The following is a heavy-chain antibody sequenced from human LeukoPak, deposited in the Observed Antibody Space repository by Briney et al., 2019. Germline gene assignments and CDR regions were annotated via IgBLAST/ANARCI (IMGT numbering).Heavy chain of an antibody. CDR2: INESGST. Sequence: SSETLSLTCAVFGGSFSGYFWSWIRQPPGKGLEWIGEINESGSTNYNPSLKSRVTISIDTSKNHFSLKLSSVTAADTAIYYCARHTIIGVAADLSGAFDIWGQGTMVTVSS. CDR3: ARHTIIGVAADLSGAFDI. CDR1: GGSFSGYF. J-gene: IGHJ3*02. D-gene: IGHD6-19*01. V-gene: IGHV4-34*01.